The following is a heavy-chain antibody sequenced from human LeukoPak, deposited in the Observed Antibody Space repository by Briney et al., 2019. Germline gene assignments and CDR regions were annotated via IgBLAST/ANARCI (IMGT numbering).Heavy chain of an antibody. J-gene: IGHJ4*02. CDR1: GFAFSHYW. CDR2: INPDGNKK. CDR3: ARDLAYSRLDY. V-gene: IGHV3-7*01. Sequence: GGSLRLSCAASGFAFSHYWMTWVRQAPGKGLEWVASINPDGNKKYSADSVKGRFTISRDNAENSLYLQMNSLRVEDTAFYYCARDLAYSRLDYWGQGMLVTVSS. D-gene: IGHD5-18*01.